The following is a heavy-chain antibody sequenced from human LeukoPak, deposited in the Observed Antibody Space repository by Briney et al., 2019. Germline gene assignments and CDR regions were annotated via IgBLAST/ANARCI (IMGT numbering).Heavy chain of an antibody. CDR3: ASEDSSSWFYYGMDV. CDR1: GFTVTNNY. D-gene: IGHD6-13*01. Sequence: GGSLRLSCAASGFTVTNNYMTWVRQAPGKGLEWVSVIYNNGRTYYADSVKGRFTISRDITKDTLYLQMNSLRAEDTAVYYCASEDSSSWFYYGMDVWGQGTTVTVSS. CDR2: IYNNGRT. V-gene: IGHV3-53*01. J-gene: IGHJ6*02.